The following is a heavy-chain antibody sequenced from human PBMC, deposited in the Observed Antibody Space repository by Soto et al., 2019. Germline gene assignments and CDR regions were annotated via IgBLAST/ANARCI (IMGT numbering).Heavy chain of an antibody. CDR3: AKDLDIVVVQAAPVAAFDT. D-gene: IGHD2-2*03. CDR2: ISGSGDST. V-gene: IGHV3-23*01. CDR1: GFTFSSYA. J-gene: IGHJ3*02. Sequence: QPGGSLRLSCAASGFTFSSYAISWVRQAPGKGLEWDSAISGSGDSTYYADSVKGRFTISRDNSKNTLYLQMNSLRAEDTGVYYYAKDLDIVVVQAAPVAAFDTWGQGTMITVSS.